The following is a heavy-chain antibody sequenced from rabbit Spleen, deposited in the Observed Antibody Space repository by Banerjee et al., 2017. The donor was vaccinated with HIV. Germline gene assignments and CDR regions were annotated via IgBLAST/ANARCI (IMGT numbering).Heavy chain of an antibody. Sequence: QQQLEESGGGLVKPGGTLTLTCTVSGFSFSSNWICWVRQAPGKGLEWIACIDTNDGDTDYANWPKGRFTISKTSSTTVTLQMTSLTAADTATYFCARDAGTSFSTYGMDLWGPGTLVTV. J-gene: IGHJ6*01. V-gene: IGHV1S45*01. CDR1: GFSFSSNW. CDR2: IDTNDGDT. D-gene: IGHD8-1*01. CDR3: ARDAGTSFSTYGMDL.